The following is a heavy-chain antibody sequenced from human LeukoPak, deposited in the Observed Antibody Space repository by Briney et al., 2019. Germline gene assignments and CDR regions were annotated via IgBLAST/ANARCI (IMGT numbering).Heavy chain of an antibody. Sequence: GRSPRLSCAASGFTFSSYAMHWVRQAPGEGLEWVAVISYDGSNKYYADSVKGRFTISRDNSKNTLYLQMNSLRAEDTAVYYCARADNPWGQGTLVTVSS. J-gene: IGHJ5*02. D-gene: IGHD3-22*01. CDR3: ARADNP. CDR2: ISYDGSNK. V-gene: IGHV3-30*04. CDR1: GFTFSSYA.